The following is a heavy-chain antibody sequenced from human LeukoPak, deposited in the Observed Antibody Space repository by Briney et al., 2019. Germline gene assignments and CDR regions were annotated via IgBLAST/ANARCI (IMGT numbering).Heavy chain of an antibody. CDR2: IKEDGTQI. V-gene: IGHV3-7*03. Sequence: GGSLRLSCAASGFTFSTSWMSWVRQAPGKRLEWVANIKEDGTQIYYMDSVKGRFTISRDNAKNSLYLQMNSLRAEDTAVYYCARARIFDYWGQGTLVTVSS. CDR1: GFTFSTSW. CDR3: ARARIFDY. D-gene: IGHD2-15*01. J-gene: IGHJ4*02.